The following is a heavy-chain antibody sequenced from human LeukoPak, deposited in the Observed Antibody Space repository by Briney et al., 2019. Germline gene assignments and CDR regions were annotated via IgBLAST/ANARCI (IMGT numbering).Heavy chain of an antibody. D-gene: IGHD3-10*01. V-gene: IGHV4-31*03. CDR2: IYYSGST. CDR3: ARGKSGSYYNPLY. J-gene: IGHJ4*02. Sequence: SETLSLTCTVSGGSVSSGSYYWSWIRQPPGKGLEWIGYIYYSGSTYYNPSLKSRVTISVDTSKNQFSLKLSSVTAADTAVYYCARGKSGSYYNPLYWGQGTLVTVSS. CDR1: GGSVSSGSYY.